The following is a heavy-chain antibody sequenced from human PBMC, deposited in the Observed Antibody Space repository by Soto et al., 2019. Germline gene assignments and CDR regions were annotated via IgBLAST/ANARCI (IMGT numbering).Heavy chain of an antibody. V-gene: IGHV1-18*04. CDR1: GYTFTSYG. CDR2: ISAYNGNT. J-gene: IGHJ5*02. D-gene: IGHD2-15*01. CDR3: ARGYCSSAGCDSACFDH. Sequence: QVQLVQSGAEVKKPGASVKVSCKASGYTFTSYGISWVRQAPGQGFEWMGWISAYNGNTNYAQEPQSRLTMATDTTTTTAYTELRSLRSDGTAVYYCARGYCSSAGCDSACFDHWGQGTLVTVSS.